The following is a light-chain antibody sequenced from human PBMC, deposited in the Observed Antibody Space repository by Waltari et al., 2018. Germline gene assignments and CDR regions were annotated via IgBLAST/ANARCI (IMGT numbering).Light chain of an antibody. J-gene: IGLJ7*01. CDR1: SSNIGNNY. CDR3: GTWDGSLSGAV. CDR2: ECK. Sequence: QSVLTQPPSVSAAPGQRVTISCSGGSSNIGNNYVSWYRQFPGTAPKLLIYECKRRPSGVPGRFSGSKSGTSATLDITGLQAGDEADYYCGTWDGSLSGAVFGGGTHLTVL. V-gene: IGLV1-51*02.